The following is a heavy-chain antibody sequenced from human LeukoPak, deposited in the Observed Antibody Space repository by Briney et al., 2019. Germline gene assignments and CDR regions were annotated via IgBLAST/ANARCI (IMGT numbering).Heavy chain of an antibody. CDR3: SRDATGDH. J-gene: IGHJ4*02. CDR1: GFTFSDHY. Sequence: PGRSLSLSCAVSGFTFSDHYMDWVRGAPGKGLEWVGRSRNRAKSYTTDYAASVKGRFTISRDDSKSTLYLQMNSLETEDTAVYYCSRDATGDHWGQGTLVSVSS. CDR2: SRNRAKSYTT. V-gene: IGHV3-72*01.